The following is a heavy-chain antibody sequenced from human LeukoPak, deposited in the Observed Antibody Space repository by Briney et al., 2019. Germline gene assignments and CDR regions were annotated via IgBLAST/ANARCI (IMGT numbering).Heavy chain of an antibody. Sequence: SETLSLTCTVSPGSISTYHWNWLRKSPGKGLEWLGYMQSTGNSNYNPSLKSRVTMSVDMSRNEIVLNLSSVTAADTAVYFCARDKQHSYGRYFDHWGQGILVTVSS. D-gene: IGHD5-18*01. CDR1: PGSISTYH. CDR3: ARDKQHSYGRYFDH. V-gene: IGHV4-59*01. CDR2: MQSTGNS. J-gene: IGHJ4*02.